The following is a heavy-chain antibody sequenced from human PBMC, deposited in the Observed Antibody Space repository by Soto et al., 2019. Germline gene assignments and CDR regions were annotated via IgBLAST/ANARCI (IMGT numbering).Heavy chain of an antibody. J-gene: IGHJ4*02. V-gene: IGHV4-30-4*01. CDR3: ARGAKNGDYGTLFDY. CDR2: IYYSGST. Sequence: SETLSLTCTVSGGSISSGDYYWSWIRQPPGKGLEWIGYIYYSGSTYYNPSLKSRVTISVDTSKNQFSLKLSSVTAADTAVYYCARGAKNGDYGTLFDYWGQGTLVTVSS. CDR1: GGSISSGDYY. D-gene: IGHD4-17*01.